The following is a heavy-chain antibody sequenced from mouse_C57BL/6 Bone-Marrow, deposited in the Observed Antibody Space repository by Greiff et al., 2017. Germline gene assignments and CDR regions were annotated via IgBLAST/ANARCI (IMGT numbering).Heavy chain of an antibody. J-gene: IGHJ1*03. CDR2: IDPANGNT. CDR1: GFNINNTY. V-gene: IGHV14-3*01. CDR3: ARRGRSHWYVDV. D-gene: IGHD1-1*01. Sequence: EVQLQQSVAELVRPGASVKLSCTASGFNINNTYMHWVKQRPEQGLEWIGRIDPANGNTKYAPKFQGKATITADTSSNTAYLQLSSLTSEDTAIYYCARRGRSHWYVDVGGTGTTVTVSA.